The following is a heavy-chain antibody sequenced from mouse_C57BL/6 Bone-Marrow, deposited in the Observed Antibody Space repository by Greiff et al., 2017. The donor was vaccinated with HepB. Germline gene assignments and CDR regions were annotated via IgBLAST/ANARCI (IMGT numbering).Heavy chain of an antibody. V-gene: IGHV3-6*01. CDR2: ISYDGSN. D-gene: IGHD1-1*01. J-gene: IGHJ3*01. CDR1: GYSITSGYY. Sequence: EVKLMESGPGLVKPSQSLSLTCSVTGYSITSGYYWNWIRQFPGNKLEWMGYISYDGSNNYNPSLKNRISITRDTSKNQFFLKLNSVTTEDTATYYCASDYYGSSFFAYWGQGTLVTVSA. CDR3: ASDYYGSSFFAY.